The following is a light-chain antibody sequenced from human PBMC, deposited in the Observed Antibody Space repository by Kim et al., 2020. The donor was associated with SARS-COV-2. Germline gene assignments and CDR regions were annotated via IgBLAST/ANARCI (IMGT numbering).Light chain of an antibody. CDR3: QQYKTYSRT. CDR1: QSISSW. V-gene: IGKV1-5*01. CDR2: DAS. Sequence: ASVGDRVTITCRASQSISSWLAWYQQKPGKAPRLLIYDASSLESGVPSRFSGSGSMTEFTLTISSLQPDDFATYYCQQYKTYSRTFGQGTKVDIK. J-gene: IGKJ1*01.